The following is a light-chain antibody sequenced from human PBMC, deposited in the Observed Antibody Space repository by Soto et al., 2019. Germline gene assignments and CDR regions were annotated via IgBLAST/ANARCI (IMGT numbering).Light chain of an antibody. Sequence: GDRVTITCRASQSISGWLAWYQQKPGKAPKLLIYEASRLESGVPSRFSGSGSGTEFTLTISSLQPDDFATYFCQQYNRYSWTFGQGSKVEIK. J-gene: IGKJ1*01. CDR2: EAS. CDR1: QSISGW. CDR3: QQYNRYSWT. V-gene: IGKV1-5*01.